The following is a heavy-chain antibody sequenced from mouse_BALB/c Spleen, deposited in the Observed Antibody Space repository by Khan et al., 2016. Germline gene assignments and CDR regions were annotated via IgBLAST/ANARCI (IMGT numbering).Heavy chain of an antibody. J-gene: IGHJ2*01. Sequence: EVELVESGGGLVQPGGSLKLSCAASGFTLSIYGMSWVRQTPDKRLELVATINSNGGSTYSPDSVKGRFTISRDNAKNTLYLQVSSLKSEDTAMYYCARGGYYEAYWGQGTTLTVSS. V-gene: IGHV5-6-3*01. D-gene: IGHD2-3*01. CDR2: INSNGGST. CDR3: ARGGYYEAY. CDR1: GFTLSIYG.